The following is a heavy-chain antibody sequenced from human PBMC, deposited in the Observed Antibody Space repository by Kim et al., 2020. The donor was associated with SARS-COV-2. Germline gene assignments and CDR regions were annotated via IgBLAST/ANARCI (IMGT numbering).Heavy chain of an antibody. CDR3: ATQRGSGTKYYYYGMDV. J-gene: IGHJ6*02. V-gene: IGHV1-3*01. D-gene: IGHD1-1*01. Sequence: FQGRVTITRDTSASTAYMELSSLRSEDTAVYYCATQRGSGTKYYYYGMDVWGQGTTVTVSS.